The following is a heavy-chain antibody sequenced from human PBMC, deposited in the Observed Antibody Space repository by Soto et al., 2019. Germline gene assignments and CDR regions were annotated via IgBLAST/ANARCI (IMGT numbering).Heavy chain of an antibody. V-gene: IGHV4-34*01. CDR1: GGYCSGYY. J-gene: IGHJ4*02. Sequence: PSVPLSLRYGVVGGYCSGYYWRRILQPPGKGLEWIGEINHSGSTNYNPSLKSRVTISVDTSKNQFSLKLSSVTAADTAVYYCATSKAAYCTNGVCYTSVGFDYWGQGTLVTVS. D-gene: IGHD2-8*01. CDR3: ATSKAAYCTNGVCYTSVGFDY. CDR2: INHSGST.